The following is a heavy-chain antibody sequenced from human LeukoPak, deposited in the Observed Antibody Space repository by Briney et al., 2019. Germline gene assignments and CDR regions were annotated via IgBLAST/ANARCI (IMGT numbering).Heavy chain of an antibody. CDR2: INHSGST. D-gene: IGHD2-2*01. V-gene: IGHV4-34*01. Sequence: PSETLSLTCAVYGGSFSGYYWSWIRQPPGKGLEWIGEINHSGSTNYNPSLKSRVTISVDTSKNQFSLKLSSVTAADTTVYYCARQNFYRYCRSTSCYRPYYYYYMDVWGKGITVTISS. CDR3: ARQNFYRYCRSTSCYRPYYYYYMDV. J-gene: IGHJ6*03. CDR1: GGSFSGYY.